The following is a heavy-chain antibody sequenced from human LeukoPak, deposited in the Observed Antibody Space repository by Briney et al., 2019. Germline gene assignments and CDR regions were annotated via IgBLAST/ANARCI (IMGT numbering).Heavy chain of an antibody. CDR1: GYTVTSYV. CDR2: ISAYNGNT. V-gene: IGHV1-18*01. Sequence: ASVKVSRKASGYTVTSYVISWVRQAPGQGLEWMGWISAYNGNTNYAQKLQGRVTMTTDTSTSTAYMELRSLRSDDTAVYYCARDNRRYCSSTSCYLYYWGQGTLVTVSS. D-gene: IGHD2-2*01. CDR3: ARDNRRYCSSTSCYLYY. J-gene: IGHJ4*02.